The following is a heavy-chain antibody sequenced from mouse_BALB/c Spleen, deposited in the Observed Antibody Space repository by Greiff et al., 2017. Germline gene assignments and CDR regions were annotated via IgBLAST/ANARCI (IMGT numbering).Heavy chain of an antibody. V-gene: IGHV1S41*01. J-gene: IGHJ4*01. CDR3: AREGAVYYGNYDYYAMDY. CDR1: GYTFTSYW. D-gene: IGHD2-1*01. Sequence: DLVKPGASVKLSCKASGYTFTSYWINWIKQRPGQGLEWIGRIAPGSGSTYYNEMFKGKATLTVDTSSSTAYIQLSSLSSEDSAVYFCAREGAVYYGNYDYYAMDYWGQGTSVTVSS. CDR2: IAPGSGST.